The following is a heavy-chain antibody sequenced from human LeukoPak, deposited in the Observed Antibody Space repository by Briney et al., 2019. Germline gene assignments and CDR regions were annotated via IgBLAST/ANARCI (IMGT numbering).Heavy chain of an antibody. J-gene: IGHJ4*02. V-gene: IGHV4-39*02. D-gene: IGHD1-26*01. CDR3: ARERFIVGVTQTLDY. Sequence: SETLSLTCTVSGGSISSSSYNWGWIRQPPGKGLEWIGSIYYSGSTYYNPSLRGRVTISVDTSKNQFSLRLSSVTAADTAVYFCARERFIVGVTQTLDYWGQGTLVTVSS. CDR2: IYYSGST. CDR1: GGSISSSSYN.